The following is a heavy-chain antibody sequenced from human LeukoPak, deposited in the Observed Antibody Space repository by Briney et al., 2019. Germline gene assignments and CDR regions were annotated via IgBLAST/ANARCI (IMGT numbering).Heavy chain of an antibody. V-gene: IGHV3-64*05. CDR3: VKKFASGAYPYDC. CDR2: ISSGGGIT. CDR1: GFTFSTSP. D-gene: IGHD3-10*01. J-gene: IGHJ4*02. Sequence: GGSLRLSCSASGFTFSTSPMHWVRQAPGRRLEYVSGISSGGGITDYADSVKGRFIISRDNSKNTLYVQMSSLRVEDTAVYYCVKKFASGAYPYDCWGQGILVTVSS.